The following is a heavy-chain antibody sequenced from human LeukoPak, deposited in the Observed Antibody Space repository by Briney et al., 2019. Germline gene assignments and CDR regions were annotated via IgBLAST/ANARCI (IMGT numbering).Heavy chain of an antibody. CDR3: AKGRIRGWYSGSSDGGFDY. CDR2: ISYDGSNK. Sequence: GGSLRLSCAASGFTFSSYGMHWVRQAPGKGLEWVAVISYDGSNKYYADSVKGRFTISRDNSKNTLYLQMNSLRAEDTAVYYCAKGRIRGWYSGSSDGGFDYWGQGTLVTVSS. J-gene: IGHJ4*02. CDR1: GFTFSSYG. D-gene: IGHD1-26*01. V-gene: IGHV3-30*18.